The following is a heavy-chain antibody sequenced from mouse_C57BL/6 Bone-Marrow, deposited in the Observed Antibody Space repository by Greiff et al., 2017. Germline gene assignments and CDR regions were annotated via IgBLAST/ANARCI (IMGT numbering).Heavy chain of an antibody. CDR2: IRSKSNNYAT. CDR1: GFSFNTYA. CDR3: VSRARYSPYYAMDY. D-gene: IGHD2-12*01. J-gene: IGHJ4*01. V-gene: IGHV10-1*01. Sequence: EVHLVESGGGLVQPKGSLKLSCAASGFSFNTYAMNWVRQAPGKGLEWVARIRSKSNNYATYYADSVKDRFTISRDDSESMLYLQMNNLKTEDTXMYYCVSRARYSPYYAMDYGGQGTSVTVSS.